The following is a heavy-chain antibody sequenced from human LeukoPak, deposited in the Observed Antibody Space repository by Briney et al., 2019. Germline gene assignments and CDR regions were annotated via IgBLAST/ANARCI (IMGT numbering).Heavy chain of an antibody. CDR2: INHSGST. Sequence: SETLSLTCAVYGGSFSGYYWGWIRQPPGKGLEWIGEINHSGSTNYNPSLKSRVTISVDTSKNQFSLKLGSVTAADTAVYYCARRGVVGATLGNFDYWGQGTLVTVSS. CDR3: ARRGVVGATLGNFDY. V-gene: IGHV4-34*01. CDR1: GGSFSGYY. J-gene: IGHJ4*02. D-gene: IGHD1-26*01.